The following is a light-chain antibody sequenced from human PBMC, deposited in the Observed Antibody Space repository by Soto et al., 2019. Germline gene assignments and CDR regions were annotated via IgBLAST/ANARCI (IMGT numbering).Light chain of an antibody. CDR3: QQYGSSPGT. CDR2: GAS. J-gene: IGKJ4*01. CDR1: QSVSSNY. V-gene: IGKV3-20*01. Sequence: EIVLTQSPGTLSLSPGERATLSCRASQSVSSNYLAWYQQKPGQAPRPLIYGASSRATGIPDRFSGSGSGTDFTLTISRLEPEDFAVYYCQQYGSSPGTFGGGTKVDIK.